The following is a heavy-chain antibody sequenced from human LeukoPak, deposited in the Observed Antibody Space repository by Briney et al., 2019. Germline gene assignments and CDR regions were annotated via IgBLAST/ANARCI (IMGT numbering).Heavy chain of an antibody. Sequence: PGGSLRLSCAASGFTFSSYWMSWVRQAPGKGLEWVANIKQDGSEKYYVDSVKGRFTISRDNAKNSLYLQMNSLRSEGTAVYYCARGNGGATDSDYWGQGTLVTVSS. D-gene: IGHD1-26*01. CDR1: GFTFSSYW. CDR2: IKQDGSEK. V-gene: IGHV3-7*03. J-gene: IGHJ4*02. CDR3: ARGNGGATDSDY.